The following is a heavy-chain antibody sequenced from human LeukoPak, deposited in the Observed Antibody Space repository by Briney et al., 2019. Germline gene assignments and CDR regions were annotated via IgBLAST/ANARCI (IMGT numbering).Heavy chain of an antibody. Sequence: PGRSLRLSCAASGFTFSSYAMHWVRQAPGKGLEWVAVISYDGSNKYYADSVKGRFTISRDNSKNTLYLQMNSLRAEDTAVYYCARGPIRAPIYTDYYYGMDVWGQGTTVTVSS. V-gene: IGHV3-30*04. CDR1: GFTFSSYA. CDR2: ISYDGSNK. CDR3: ARGPIRAPIYTDYYYGMDV. D-gene: IGHD1-26*01. J-gene: IGHJ6*02.